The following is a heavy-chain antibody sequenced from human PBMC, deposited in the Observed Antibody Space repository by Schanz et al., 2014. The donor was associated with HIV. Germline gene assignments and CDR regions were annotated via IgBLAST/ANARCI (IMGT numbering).Heavy chain of an antibody. CDR3: ARGNDFFGGVPDY. CDR1: GFTFSTYG. J-gene: IGHJ4*02. Sequence: QVHLVESGGGVVQPGRSLRLSCATSGFTFSTYGMHWVRQAPGKGLDWVAVIWNDGYKKYYANSVEGRFTISRDNSRNTLYLQMNSVRAEDTAVYYCARGNDFFGGVPDYWGQGTRVTVTS. CDR2: IWNDGYKK. V-gene: IGHV3-33*01. D-gene: IGHD3-16*01.